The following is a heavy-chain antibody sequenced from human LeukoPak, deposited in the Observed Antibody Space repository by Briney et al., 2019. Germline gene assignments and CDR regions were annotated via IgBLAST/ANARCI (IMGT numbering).Heavy chain of an antibody. D-gene: IGHD1-26*01. CDR2: LKQDGSVK. V-gene: IGHV3-7*01. Sequence: GGSLILSCEASGFTFSSYWMSWARQAPGRGLEWVANLKQDGSVKQYVDSVRGRFTISRDNAKTSLYLQMTSLKAEDSAVYYCARDEKSGHFVYWGQGILVTVSS. CDR1: GFTFSSYW. CDR3: ARDEKSGHFVY. J-gene: IGHJ4*02.